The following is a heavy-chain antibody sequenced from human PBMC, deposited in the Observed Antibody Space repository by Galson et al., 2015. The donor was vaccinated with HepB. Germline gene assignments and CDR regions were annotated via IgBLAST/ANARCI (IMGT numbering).Heavy chain of an antibody. D-gene: IGHD2-21*01. Sequence: SLRLSCAASGFRFSDYYMAWIRQAPGKGLEWISYISTSSGYTNYADSVKGRFTISRDNAQNSLFLQMNTLRVEDTAVYYCARDLRPHCGTRCYLTFDYWGQGILVTVSS. V-gene: IGHV3-11*06. J-gene: IGHJ4*02. CDR3: ARDLRPHCGTRCYLTFDY. CDR1: GFRFSDYY. CDR2: ISTSSGYT.